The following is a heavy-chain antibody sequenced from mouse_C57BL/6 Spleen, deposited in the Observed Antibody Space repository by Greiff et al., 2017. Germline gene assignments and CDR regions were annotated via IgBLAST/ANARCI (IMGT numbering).Heavy chain of an antibody. Sequence: QVQLQQPGAELVTPGASVKLSCKASGYTFTSYWMHWVKQRPGQGLEWIGMIHPNSGSTNYNEKFKSKATLTVDKSSSTAYMQLSSLTSDDSAVYFCARRSGSSYVDWYFDVWGTGTTVTVSS. CDR2: IHPNSGST. CDR1: GYTFTSYW. V-gene: IGHV1-64*01. CDR3: ARRSGSSYVDWYFDV. D-gene: IGHD1-1*01. J-gene: IGHJ1*03.